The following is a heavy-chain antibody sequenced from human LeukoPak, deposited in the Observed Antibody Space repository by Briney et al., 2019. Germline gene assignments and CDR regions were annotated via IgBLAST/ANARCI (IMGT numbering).Heavy chain of an antibody. CDR1: GFTFNDYA. Sequence: PGGSLRLSCAASGFTFNDYAMHWVRQAPGKGLEWVSGISGNSGNIGYADSVKGRFTISRDNAKNTLYLQMNSLRAEDTAVYYCAREQGSSGSYYFDYWGQGALVTVSS. CDR2: ISGNSGNI. CDR3: AREQGSSGSYYFDY. J-gene: IGHJ4*02. V-gene: IGHV3-9*01. D-gene: IGHD2-15*01.